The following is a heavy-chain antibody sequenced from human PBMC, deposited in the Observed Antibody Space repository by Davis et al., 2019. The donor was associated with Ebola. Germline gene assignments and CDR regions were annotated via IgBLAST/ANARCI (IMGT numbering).Heavy chain of an antibody. CDR1: GFTFSSYW. D-gene: IGHD2-2*02. Sequence: GGSLRLSCAASGFTFSSYWMSWVRQAPGKGLEWVANIKQDGSEKYYVDSVKGRFTISRDNAKNSLYLQMNSLRAEDTAVYYCARGGRSGYQLLYAEYFQHWGQGTLVTVSS. CDR3: ARGGRSGYQLLYAEYFQH. CDR2: IKQDGSEK. J-gene: IGHJ1*01. V-gene: IGHV3-7*01.